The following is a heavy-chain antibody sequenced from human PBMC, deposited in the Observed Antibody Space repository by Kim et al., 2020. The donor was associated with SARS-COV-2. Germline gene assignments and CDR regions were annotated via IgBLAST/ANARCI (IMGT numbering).Heavy chain of an antibody. D-gene: IGHD6-19*01. Sequence: GESLKISCKGSGYSFTSYWIGWVRQMPGKGLEWMGIIYPGDSDTRYSPSFQGQVTISADKSISTAYLQWSSLKASDTAMYYCARLEGRLGIAVAGTGGGVNYWGQGTLVTVSS. CDR1: GYSFTSYW. CDR2: IYPGDSDT. V-gene: IGHV5-51*01. CDR3: ARLEGRLGIAVAGTGGGVNY. J-gene: IGHJ4*02.